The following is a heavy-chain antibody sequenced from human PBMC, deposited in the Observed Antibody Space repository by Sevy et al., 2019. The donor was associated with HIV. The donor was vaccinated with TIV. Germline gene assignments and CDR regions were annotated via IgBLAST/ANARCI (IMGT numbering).Heavy chain of an antibody. CDR2: IYYSGST. CDR1: GGSISSYY. Sequence: SETLSLTCTVSGGSISSYYWSWIRQPPGKGLEWIGYIYYSGSTNYNPSLKSRVTISVDTPKNQFSLKLSSVTAADTAVYYCARGPWFGELAPDYWGQGTLVTVSS. J-gene: IGHJ4*02. D-gene: IGHD3-10*01. V-gene: IGHV4-59*01. CDR3: ARGPWFGELAPDY.